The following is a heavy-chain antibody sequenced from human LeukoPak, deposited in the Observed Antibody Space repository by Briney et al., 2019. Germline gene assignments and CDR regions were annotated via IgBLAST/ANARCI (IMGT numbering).Heavy chain of an antibody. CDR1: GYTLTELS. J-gene: IGHJ6*02. Sequence: ASVKVSCKVSGYTLTELSMHWVRQAPGKGLEWMGGFDPEDGETIYAQKFQGRVTMTEDTSTDTAYMELSSLRSEDTAVYYCARYSGFGSPVGMDVWGQGTTVTVSS. CDR2: FDPEDGET. D-gene: IGHD3-10*01. V-gene: IGHV1-24*01. CDR3: ARYSGFGSPVGMDV.